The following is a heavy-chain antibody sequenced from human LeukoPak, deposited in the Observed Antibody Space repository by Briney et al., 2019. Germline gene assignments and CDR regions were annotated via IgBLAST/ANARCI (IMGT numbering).Heavy chain of an antibody. CDR2: IYYSGST. Sequence: KPSETLSLTCTVSGGSISSYYWSWIRQPPGKGLEWIGYIYYSGSTNYNPSLKSRVTISVDTSKNQFSLKLSSVTAADTAVYYRARGPVLSYYFDYWGQGTLVTVSS. CDR1: GGSISSYY. CDR3: ARGPVLSYYFDY. J-gene: IGHJ4*02. D-gene: IGHD2-8*01. V-gene: IGHV4-59*01.